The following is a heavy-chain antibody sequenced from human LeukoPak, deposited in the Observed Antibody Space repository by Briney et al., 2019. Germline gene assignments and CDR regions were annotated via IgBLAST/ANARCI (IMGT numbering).Heavy chain of an antibody. J-gene: IGHJ3*02. CDR3: ARPGSGYTASGAFEI. D-gene: IGHD5-18*01. CDR1: GDSISTYY. Sequence: SETLSLSCTVSGDSISTYYWSWMRQPPGKGLEWIGYVHYSGTTNYNPSLKSRAIISVDASKNQLSLKLTSLTAADTAVYYCARPGSGYTASGAFEIWGQGTMVTVSS. CDR2: VHYSGTT. V-gene: IGHV4-59*08.